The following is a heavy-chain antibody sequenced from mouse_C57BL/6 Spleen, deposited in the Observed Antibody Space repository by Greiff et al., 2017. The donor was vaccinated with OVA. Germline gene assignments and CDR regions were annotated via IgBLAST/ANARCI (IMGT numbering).Heavy chain of an antibody. CDR2: IDPNSGGT. CDR1: GYTFTSYW. Sequence: QVQLQQPGAELVKPGASVKLSCKASGYTFTSYWMHWVKQRPGRGLEWIGRIDPNSGGTKYNEKFKSKATLTVDKPSSTAYMQLSSLTSEDSAVYYCAREGTHYYGYPYAMDYWGQGTSVTVSS. J-gene: IGHJ4*01. CDR3: AREGTHYYGYPYAMDY. D-gene: IGHD2-2*01. V-gene: IGHV1-72*01.